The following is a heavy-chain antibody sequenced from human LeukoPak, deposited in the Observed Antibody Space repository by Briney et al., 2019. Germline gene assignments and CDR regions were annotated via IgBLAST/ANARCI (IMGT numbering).Heavy chain of an antibody. CDR3: ARALAYYYESSGHFDY. Sequence: GGSLRLSCVAFGFTFSSYEMHWVRQAPGKGLEWVSYISTSGSTFYYADSVKGRFTISRDNADNSLYLQLNSLRAEDTAVYYCARALAYYYESSGHFDYWGQGTLVTVSS. CDR1: GFTFSSYE. V-gene: IGHV3-48*03. CDR2: ISTSGSTF. J-gene: IGHJ4*02. D-gene: IGHD3-22*01.